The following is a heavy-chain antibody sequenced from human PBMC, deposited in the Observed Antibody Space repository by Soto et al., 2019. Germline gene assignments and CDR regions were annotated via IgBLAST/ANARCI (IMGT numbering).Heavy chain of an antibody. CDR3: ARGGGLYCGGDCSPNYYYYYMDV. D-gene: IGHD2-21*01. Sequence: QVQLQQWGAGLLKPSETLSLTCAVYGGSFSGYYWSWIRQPPGKGLEWIGEINHSGSTNYNPSLKRRGPISVETSKNQLSLNVGSGTRADKAVYYWARGGGLYCGGDCSPNYYYYYMDVWGKGTTVTVSS. CDR1: GGSFSGYY. V-gene: IGHV4-34*01. J-gene: IGHJ6*03. CDR2: INHSGST.